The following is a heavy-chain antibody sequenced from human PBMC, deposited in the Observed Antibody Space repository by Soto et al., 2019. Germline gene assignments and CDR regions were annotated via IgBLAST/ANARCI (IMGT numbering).Heavy chain of an antibody. CDR2: IIPLFGTT. CDR1: GGNFSDHG. J-gene: IGHJ5*02. D-gene: IGHD2-2*01. Sequence: QVQLVQSGAELKKPGSSVKVSCKASGGNFSDHGISWVRQAPGQGLEWMGGIIPLFGTTNYAHKFKGRVTITADESTSTVYMELTSLTFEDTAIYYCATARGTSWYNWFDPWGQGTLVIFSS. V-gene: IGHV1-69*01. CDR3: ATARGTSWYNWFDP.